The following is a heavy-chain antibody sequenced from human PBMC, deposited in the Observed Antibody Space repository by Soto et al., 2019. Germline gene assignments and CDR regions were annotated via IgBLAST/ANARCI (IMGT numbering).Heavy chain of an antibody. CDR1: GFTFSSYA. CDR2: ISGSGGSA. D-gene: IGHD5-18*01. CDR3: AKVMVKNWFDP. V-gene: IGHV3-23*01. J-gene: IGHJ5*02. Sequence: GSLRLSCAASGFTFSSYAMSWVRQAPGKGLEWVSAISGSGGSAYYADSVKGRFTISRDNSKNTLYLQMSSLRAEDTAVYYCAKVMVKNWFDPWGQGTLVTVSS.